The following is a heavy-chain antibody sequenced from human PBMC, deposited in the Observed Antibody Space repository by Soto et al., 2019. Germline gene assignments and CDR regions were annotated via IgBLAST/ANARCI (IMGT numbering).Heavy chain of an antibody. V-gene: IGHV1-69*13. CDR2: IIPIFGTA. D-gene: IGHD2-15*01. CDR1: GGTFSSYA. J-gene: IGHJ3*02. Sequence: EASVKVSCKASGGTFSSYAISWVRQAPGQGLEWMGGIIPIFGTANYAQKFQGRVTITADESTSTAYMELSSLRSEDTAVYYCARDSVVVAANDAFDIWGQGTMVTVSS. CDR3: ARDSVVVAANDAFDI.